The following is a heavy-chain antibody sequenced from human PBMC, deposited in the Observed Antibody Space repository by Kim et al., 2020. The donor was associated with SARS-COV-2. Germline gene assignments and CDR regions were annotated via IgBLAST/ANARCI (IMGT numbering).Heavy chain of an antibody. Sequence: SETLSLTCAVYGGSFSGYYWSWIRQPPGKGLELIGEINHSGSTNYNPSLKSRVTISVDTSKNQFSLKLSSVTAADTAVYYCARRTNSSSWSSFDYWGQGTLVTVSS. CDR2: INHSGST. CDR3: ARRTNSSSWSSFDY. CDR1: GGSFSGYY. J-gene: IGHJ4*02. V-gene: IGHV4-34*01. D-gene: IGHD6-13*01.